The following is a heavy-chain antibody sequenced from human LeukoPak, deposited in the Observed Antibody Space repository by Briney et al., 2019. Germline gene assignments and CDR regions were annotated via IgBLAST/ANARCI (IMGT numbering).Heavy chain of an antibody. CDR1: GGTFSSYA. J-gene: IGHJ6*03. CDR2: IIPIFGTA. V-gene: IGHV1-69*05. Sequence: SVKVSCKASGGTFSSYAISWVRQAPGQGLEWMGGIIPIFGTANYAQKFQGRVTFTTDESTSTAYMELSSLRSEDTAVYYCASADDYGDYVGYYYYMDVWGKGTTVTVSS. CDR3: ASADDYGDYVGYYYYMDV. D-gene: IGHD4-17*01.